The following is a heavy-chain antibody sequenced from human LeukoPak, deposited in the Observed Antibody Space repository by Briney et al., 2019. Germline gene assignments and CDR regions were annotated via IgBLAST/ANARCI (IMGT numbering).Heavy chain of an antibody. Sequence: GASVKVSCKASGYRFTSYDLNWVRQATGQGLEWLGWINPNSGNTGYAQKFQGRVTITRNTPLSTAYMELSSLRSEDTAVYYCARDWSSSSGFDPWGQGTLVTVSS. J-gene: IGHJ5*02. CDR2: INPNSGNT. D-gene: IGHD6-6*01. V-gene: IGHV1-8*01. CDR3: ARDWSSSSGFDP. CDR1: GYRFTSYD.